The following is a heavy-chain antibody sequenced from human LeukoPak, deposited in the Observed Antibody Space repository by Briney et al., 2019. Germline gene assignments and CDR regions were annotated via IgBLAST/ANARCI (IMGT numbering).Heavy chain of an antibody. CDR1: GFTFDDYG. CDR2: INWNGGST. V-gene: IGHV3-20*01. J-gene: IGHJ5*01. CDR3: ARGGLETGTRGNWFDS. Sequence: PGGSLRLSCAASGFTFDDYGMSWVRQAPGKGLEWVSGINWNGGSTGYADSVKGRFTISRDNAKKSLYLQMNSLRAEDTALYHCARGGLETGTRGNWFDSWGQGTLVTVSS. D-gene: IGHD1-7*01.